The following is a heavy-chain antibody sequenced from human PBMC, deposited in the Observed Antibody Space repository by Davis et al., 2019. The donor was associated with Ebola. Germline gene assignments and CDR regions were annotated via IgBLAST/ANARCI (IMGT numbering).Heavy chain of an antibody. J-gene: IGHJ4*02. V-gene: IGHV1-8*01. CDR3: ARDLAHDYGDYGDY. Sequence: AASVKVSCKASGYTFTSYDINWVRQATGQGLEWMGWMNPNSGNTGYAQKFQGRVTMTRNTSISTAYMELSSLRSEDTAVYYCARDLAHDYGDYGDYWGQGTLVTVSS. CDR1: GYTFTSYD. CDR2: MNPNSGNT. D-gene: IGHD4-17*01.